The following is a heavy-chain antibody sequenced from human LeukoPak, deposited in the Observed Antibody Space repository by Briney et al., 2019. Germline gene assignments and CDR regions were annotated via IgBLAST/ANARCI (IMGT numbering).Heavy chain of an antibody. CDR2: ISGSGGST. Sequence: PGGSLRLSCAASGFTFSSYGMSWVRQAPGKGLEWVSAISGSGGSTYYADSVKGRFTISRDDAKNLVFLQMNSLRVEDTAVYYCARDGVAGGFDYWGQGILVTVSS. V-gene: IGHV3-23*01. CDR3: ARDGVAGGFDY. D-gene: IGHD6-19*01. CDR1: GFTFSSYG. J-gene: IGHJ4*02.